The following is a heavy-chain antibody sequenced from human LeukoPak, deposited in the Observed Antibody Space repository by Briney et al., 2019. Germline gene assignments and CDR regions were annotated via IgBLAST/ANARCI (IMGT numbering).Heavy chain of an antibody. CDR1: GGSISSNY. CDR3: AREGAARNFDY. V-gene: IGHV4-4*07. D-gene: IGHD6-6*01. Sequence: SETLSLTCTVSGGSISSNYWSWIRQPAGKGLEWIGRIYTSGSTNFNPSLKSRVSISLDTSQNQFSLKLSSVTAADTAVYYCAREGAARNFDYWGQGTLVTVSS. CDR2: IYTSGST. J-gene: IGHJ4*02.